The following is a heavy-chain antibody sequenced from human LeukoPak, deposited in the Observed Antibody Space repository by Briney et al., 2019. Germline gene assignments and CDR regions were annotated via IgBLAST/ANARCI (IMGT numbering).Heavy chain of an antibody. D-gene: IGHD6-6*01. J-gene: IGHJ4*02. CDR3: ARDYTPVEYSSSGY. CDR2: MNPNSGNT. Sequence: ASVKVSCKASGYTFTSYDINWVRQATGQGLEWMGWMNPNSGNTGYAQKFQGRVTITRNTSISTAYMELSSLRSEDTAVYYCARDYTPVEYSSSGYWGQGTLVTVSS. CDR1: GYTFTSYD. V-gene: IGHV1-8*03.